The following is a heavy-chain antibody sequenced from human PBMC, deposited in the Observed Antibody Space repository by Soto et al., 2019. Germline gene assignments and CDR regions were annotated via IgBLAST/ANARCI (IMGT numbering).Heavy chain of an antibody. V-gene: IGHV3-48*04. D-gene: IGHD3-10*01. CDR2: ISSSSSTI. Sequence: GGSLRLSCAASGFTFSSYSMNWVRQAPGKGLEWVSYISSSSSTIYYADSVKGRFTISRDNAKNTLYLQMNSLRAEDTAVYYCSRAASNYFSSGIFLPYYMDVWGKGTTVTVSS. CDR3: SRAASNYFSSGIFLPYYMDV. J-gene: IGHJ6*03. CDR1: GFTFSSYS.